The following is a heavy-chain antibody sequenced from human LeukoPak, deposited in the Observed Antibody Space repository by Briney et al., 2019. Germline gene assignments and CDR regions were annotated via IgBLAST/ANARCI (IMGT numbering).Heavy chain of an antibody. CDR2: IDPSDSYT. D-gene: IGHD3-10*01. Sequence: GESLKISCKGSGYSFTSHWITWVRQMPGKGLEWMGRIDPSDSYTDYSPSFQGHVTISADKSISTAYLLWSSLKASDTAIYYCARPYGSGSYYVGGDAYWGQGTLVTVTS. CDR3: ARPYGSGSYYVGGDAY. V-gene: IGHV5-10-1*01. J-gene: IGHJ4*02. CDR1: GYSFTSHW.